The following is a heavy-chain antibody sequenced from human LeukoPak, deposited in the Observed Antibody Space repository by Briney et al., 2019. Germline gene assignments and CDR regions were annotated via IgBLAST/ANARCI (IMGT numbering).Heavy chain of an antibody. Sequence: PSETLSLTCAVYGGSFSGDYWNWIRQPPRTGLDWIGEINHSGSTISNPSLTSRVPISLDPSTNQFSLNLSPVTAAHTAVYYCARRVPSALYCSSTSCYTVSCDYWGQGTLVTVSS. V-gene: IGHV4-34*01. CDR1: GGSFSGDY. CDR3: ARRVPSALYCSSTSCYTVSCDY. J-gene: IGHJ4*02. CDR2: INHSGST. D-gene: IGHD2-2*02.